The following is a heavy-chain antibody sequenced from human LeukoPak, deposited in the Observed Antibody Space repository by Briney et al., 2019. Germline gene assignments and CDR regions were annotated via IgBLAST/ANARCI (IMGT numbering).Heavy chain of an antibody. CDR2: IDYSGTI. Sequence: AGGSLRLSCAASGFTFSSYAMSWVRQAPGKGLEWIGSIDYSGTIYYNPSLKSRVTISVDTSKNQFSLKLFSVTASDTAVYYCARSLLAFDYWGQGTLVTVSP. CDR3: ARSLLAFDY. D-gene: IGHD2-8*02. J-gene: IGHJ4*02. V-gene: IGHV4-39*01. CDR1: GFTFSSYA.